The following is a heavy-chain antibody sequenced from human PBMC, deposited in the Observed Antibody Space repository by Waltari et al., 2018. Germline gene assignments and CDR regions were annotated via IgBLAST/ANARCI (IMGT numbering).Heavy chain of an antibody. CDR1: GGSISSYY. CDR3: ASTPLQYYDFWSGYYYDFDI. CDR2: LYYSGRT. D-gene: IGHD3-3*01. V-gene: IGHV4-59*08. Sequence: QVQLQVSGPGLVKPSETLSLTCTVSGGSISSYYWSWIRQPPGKGLVWFGYLYYSGRTDYSPYPGSRVTISVNTSKNQFSLKLGAVTAADTAVYYCASTPLQYYDFWSGYYYDFDIWGQGTMVTVSS. J-gene: IGHJ3*02.